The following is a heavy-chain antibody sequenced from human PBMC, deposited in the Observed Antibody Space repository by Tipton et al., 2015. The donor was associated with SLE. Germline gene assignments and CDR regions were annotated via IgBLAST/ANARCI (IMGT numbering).Heavy chain of an antibody. D-gene: IGHD2-15*01. CDR1: GGSISSYY. V-gene: IGHV4-59*01. Sequence: NPSLTCTVSGGSISSYYWSWIRQPPGRGLEWIGYIYYSGSTNYNPSLKSRVTISVDTSKNQFSLKLSSVTAADTAVYYCARAEGSWDAFDIWGQGTMVTVSS. CDR2: IYYSGST. CDR3: ARAEGSWDAFDI. J-gene: IGHJ3*02.